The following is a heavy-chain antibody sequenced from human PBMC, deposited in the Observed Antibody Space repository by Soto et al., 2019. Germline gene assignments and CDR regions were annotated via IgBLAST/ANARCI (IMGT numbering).Heavy chain of an antibody. CDR1: GFTFSSYS. Sequence: EVQLVESGGGLVQPGGSLRLSCAASGFTFSSYSRNWVRQAPGKGREWVSYISSSSSTIYYADSVKGRFTISRDNAKNSLYLQMNSLSDEDTAVYYCARPEYSSSSYGMDVWGQGTTVTVSS. CDR3: ARPEYSSSSYGMDV. CDR2: ISSSSSTI. J-gene: IGHJ6*02. V-gene: IGHV3-48*02. D-gene: IGHD6-6*01.